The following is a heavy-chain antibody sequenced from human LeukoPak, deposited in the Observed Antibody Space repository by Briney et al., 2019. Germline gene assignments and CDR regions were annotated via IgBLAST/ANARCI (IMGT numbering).Heavy chain of an antibody. V-gene: IGHV3-23*01. Sequence: GGSLRLSCAASGFTFSSYAMSWVRQAPGKGLEWVSSVSVSGDSTYYADSVKGRFTISRDNSKNTLYLQMNSLRAEDTAVYYCAKAGGSGTYYNPHDWFDPWGQGTLVTVSS. D-gene: IGHD3-10*01. J-gene: IGHJ5*02. CDR3: AKAGGSGTYYNPHDWFDP. CDR1: GFTFSSYA. CDR2: VSVSGDST.